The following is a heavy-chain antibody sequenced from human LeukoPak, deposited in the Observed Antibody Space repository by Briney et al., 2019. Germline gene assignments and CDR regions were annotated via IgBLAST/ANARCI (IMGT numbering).Heavy chain of an antibody. CDR1: GFTFDDYA. V-gene: IGHV3-7*03. D-gene: IGHD3-3*01. J-gene: IGHJ4*02. Sequence: GGSLRLSCAASGFTFDDYAMHWVRQAPGKGLEWVANIKLDGSEKNYVDSVKGRFTISRDNTKNSLYLQMNSLRAEDTAVFYCARDQYDTWSRRGNFDSWGQGTLVIVSS. CDR3: ARDQYDTWSRRGNFDS. CDR2: IKLDGSEK.